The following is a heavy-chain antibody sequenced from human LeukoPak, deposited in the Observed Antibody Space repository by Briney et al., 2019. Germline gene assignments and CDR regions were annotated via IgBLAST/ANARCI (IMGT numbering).Heavy chain of an antibody. V-gene: IGHV1-8*01. J-gene: IGHJ3*02. CDR1: GYTFTSYD. CDR3: ARDHYSNQDLGDAFDI. D-gene: IGHD4-11*01. CDR2: MNPNSGNT. Sequence: GASVKVSCKASGYTFTSYDINWVRQATGQGLEWMGWMNPNSGNTGYAQKFQGRVTITRNTSISTAYMELSSLRSEDTAVYYCARDHYSNQDLGDAFDIWGQGRMVTVSS.